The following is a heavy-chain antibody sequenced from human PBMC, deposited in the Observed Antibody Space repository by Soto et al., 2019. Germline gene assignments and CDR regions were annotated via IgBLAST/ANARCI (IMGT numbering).Heavy chain of an antibody. V-gene: IGHV3-15*01. Sequence: GWSLRLSCAASGFTFSNAWMSWVRQAPGKGLEWVGRIKSKTDGGTTDYAAPVKGRFTISRDDSKNTLYLQMNSLKTEDTAVYYCTTDLIFWSGTEPFDYWGQGTLVTVSS. J-gene: IGHJ4*02. D-gene: IGHD3-3*01. CDR1: GFTFSNAW. CDR3: TTDLIFWSGTEPFDY. CDR2: IKSKTDGGTT.